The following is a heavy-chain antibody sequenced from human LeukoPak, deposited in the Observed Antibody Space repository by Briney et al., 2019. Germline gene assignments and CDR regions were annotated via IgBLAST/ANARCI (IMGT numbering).Heavy chain of an antibody. Sequence: SETLSLTCTVSGGSISSYYWSWTRQPPGKGLEWIGYIYYSGSTNYNPSLKSRVTISVDTSKNQFSLKLSSVTAADTAVYYCAREGYSSSWLNWFDPWGQGTLVTVSS. V-gene: IGHV4-59*01. J-gene: IGHJ5*02. CDR3: AREGYSSSWLNWFDP. D-gene: IGHD6-13*01. CDR2: IYYSGST. CDR1: GGSISSYY.